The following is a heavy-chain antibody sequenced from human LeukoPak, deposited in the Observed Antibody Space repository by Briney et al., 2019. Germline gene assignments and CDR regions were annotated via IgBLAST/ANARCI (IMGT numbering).Heavy chain of an antibody. D-gene: IGHD5-24*01. J-gene: IGHJ6*03. V-gene: IGHV4-59*01. CDR1: GRSISSYY. Sequence: SETLSLTCTVSGRSISSYYWTWIRQPPGKGLEWIGYIYYSGSTNYNPSLKSRVTISVDTSKNQFSLKLSSVTAADTAVYYCARVGKGYNRYYYYMDVWGKGTTVTVSS. CDR3: ARVGKGYNRYYYYMDV. CDR2: IYYSGST.